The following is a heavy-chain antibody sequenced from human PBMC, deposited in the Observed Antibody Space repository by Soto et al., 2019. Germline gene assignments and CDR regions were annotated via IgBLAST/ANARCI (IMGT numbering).Heavy chain of an antibody. J-gene: IGHJ6*02. CDR3: ARGMGAGISGPNKYYYSMDV. CDR2: INPNSGGT. CDR1: GYTFTGYY. Sequence: ASVKVSCKASGYTFTGYYMHWVRQTPGQGLEWMGWINPNSGGTNYAQKFQGWVTMTRDTSISTAYMELSRLRSDDTAVYYCARGMGAGISGPNKYYYSMDVWGQGTTVTVSS. V-gene: IGHV1-2*04. D-gene: IGHD6-13*01.